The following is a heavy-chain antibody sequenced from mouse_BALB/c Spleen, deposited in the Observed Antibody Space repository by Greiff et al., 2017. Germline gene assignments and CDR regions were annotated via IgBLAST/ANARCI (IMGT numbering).Heavy chain of an antibody. V-gene: IGHV14-1*02. J-gene: IGHJ3*01. D-gene: IGHD1-1*01. CDR2: IDPENGNT. CDR1: GFNIKDYY. Sequence: EVQLQQSGAELVRPGALVKLSCKASGFNIKDYYMHWVKQRPEQGLEWIGWIDPENGNTIYDPKFQGKASITADTSSNTAYLQLSSLTSEDTAVYYCARGYYGSSYGFAYWGQGTLVTVSA. CDR3: ARGYYGSSYGFAY.